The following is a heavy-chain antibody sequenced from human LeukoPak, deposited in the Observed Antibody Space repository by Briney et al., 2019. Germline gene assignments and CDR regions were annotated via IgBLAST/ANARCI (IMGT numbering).Heavy chain of an antibody. CDR2: IYYSGST. CDR1: GGSISSGGYY. J-gene: IGHJ5*02. Sequence: SETLSLTCTVSGGSISSGGYYWIWIRQHPGKGLEWVGYIYYSGSTYYNPSLKSRVTISVDTSKNQFSLKLSSVTAADTAVYYCARERSPYYDFWSGYDNWFDPWGQGTLVTVSS. V-gene: IGHV4-31*03. CDR3: ARERSPYYDFWSGYDNWFDP. D-gene: IGHD3-3*01.